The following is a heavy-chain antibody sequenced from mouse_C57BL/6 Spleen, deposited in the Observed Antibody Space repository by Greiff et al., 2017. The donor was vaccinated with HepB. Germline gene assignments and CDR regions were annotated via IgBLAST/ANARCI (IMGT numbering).Heavy chain of an antibody. Sequence: QVQLQQSGAELVRPGTSVKVSCKASGYAFTNYLIEWVKQRPGQGLEWIGVINPGSGGTNYNEKFKGKATLTADKSSSTAYMQLSSLTSEDSAVYFCARHLPLDYWGQGTTLTVSS. CDR1: GYAFTNYL. CDR2: INPGSGGT. CDR3: ARHLPLDY. V-gene: IGHV1-54*01. D-gene: IGHD2-1*01. J-gene: IGHJ2*01.